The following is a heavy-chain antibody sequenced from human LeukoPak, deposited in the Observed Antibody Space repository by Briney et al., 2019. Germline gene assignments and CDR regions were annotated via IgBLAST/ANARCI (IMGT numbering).Heavy chain of an antibody. CDR3: ARVTNVRGPYNWFDP. J-gene: IGHJ5*02. Sequence: GASVKVSCKASGGTFSSCAISWVRQAPGQGLEWMGGIIPIFGTANYAQKFQGRVTITADESTSTAYMELSSLRSEDTAVYYCARVTNVRGPYNWFDPWGQGTLVTVSS. D-gene: IGHD3-10*01. CDR1: GGTFSSCA. V-gene: IGHV1-69*13. CDR2: IIPIFGTA.